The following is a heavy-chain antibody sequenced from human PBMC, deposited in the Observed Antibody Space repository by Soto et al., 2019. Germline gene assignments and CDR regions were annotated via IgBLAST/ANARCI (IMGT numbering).Heavy chain of an antibody. CDR2: INAGNGNT. V-gene: IGHV1-3*01. D-gene: IGHD6-6*01. Sequence: ASVKVSCKASGYTFTSYAMHWVRQAPGQRLEWMGWINAGNGNTKYSQKFQGRVTITRDTSASTAYMELSSLRSEDTAVYYCARGFQAAQPDFDYWGQGTLVTVSS. CDR1: GYTFTSYA. CDR3: ARGFQAAQPDFDY. J-gene: IGHJ4*02.